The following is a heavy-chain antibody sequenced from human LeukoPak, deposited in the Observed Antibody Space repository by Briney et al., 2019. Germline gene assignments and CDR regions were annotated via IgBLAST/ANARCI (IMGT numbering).Heavy chain of an antibody. CDR3: ARLIAAAKNWFDP. CDR2: IYYSGST. J-gene: IGHJ5*02. Sequence: SETLSLTCTVSGGSISSYYWSWVRQPPGKGLEWIGYIYYSGSTNYNPSLKSRVTISVDTSKNQFSLKLSSVTAADTAVYYCARLIAAAKNWFDPWGQGTLVTVSS. CDR1: GGSISSYY. D-gene: IGHD6-13*01. V-gene: IGHV4-59*08.